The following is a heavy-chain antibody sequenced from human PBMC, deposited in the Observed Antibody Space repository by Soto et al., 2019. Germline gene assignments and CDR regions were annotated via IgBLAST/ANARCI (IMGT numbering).Heavy chain of an antibody. Sequence: SETLSLTCAVSGYSISSGYYWGWIRQPPGKGLEWIGSIYHSGSTYYNPSLKSRVTISVDTSKNQFSLKLSSVTAADTAVYYCARVPSQSRYSRSWYWSYWLDPCGQGTLVTVSS. V-gene: IGHV4-38-2*01. CDR3: ARVPSQSRYSRSWYWSYWLDP. D-gene: IGHD6-13*01. CDR1: GYSISSGYY. CDR2: IYHSGST. J-gene: IGHJ5*02.